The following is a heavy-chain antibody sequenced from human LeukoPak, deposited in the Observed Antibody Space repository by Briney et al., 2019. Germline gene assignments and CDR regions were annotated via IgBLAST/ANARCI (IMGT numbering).Heavy chain of an antibody. J-gene: IGHJ6*02. D-gene: IGHD1-26*01. V-gene: IGHV3-30*18. Sequence: PGGSLRLSCAASGFTFSTYGFHWVRQAPGKGLEWVAVKPYDGSNKYYADSVKGRFTISRDNSKNTLYLQMNTLRAEDTAVYYCAKEVGYGMDVWGQGTTVTVSS. CDR2: KPYDGSNK. CDR1: GFTFSTYG. CDR3: AKEVGYGMDV.